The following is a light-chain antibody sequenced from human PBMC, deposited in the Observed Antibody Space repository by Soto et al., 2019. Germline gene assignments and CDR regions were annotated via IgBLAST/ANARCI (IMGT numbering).Light chain of an antibody. CDR2: EVS. Sequence: QSALTQPPSASGSPGQSVTISCTGTSGDVGGYNYVSWYQQHPGKAPKLMISEVSERPSGVPDRFSGSKSGNTASLTVSGLQAEDEADYYCSSYACSNNLVFGGGTKLTVL. CDR3: SSYACSNNLV. CDR1: SGDVGGYNY. V-gene: IGLV2-8*01. J-gene: IGLJ3*02.